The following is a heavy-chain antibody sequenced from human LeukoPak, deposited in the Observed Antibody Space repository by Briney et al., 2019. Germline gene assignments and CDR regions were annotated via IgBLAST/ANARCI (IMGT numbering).Heavy chain of an antibody. J-gene: IGHJ3*02. D-gene: IGHD6-19*01. Sequence: GGSLRLSCAASGFTFSSYEMNWVRQAPGKGLEWVSYISSSGSTIYYADSVKGRFTISRDNAKNSLYLQMNSLRAEDTAVYYCARGSGYSSGWYLAFDIWGQGTMVTVSS. CDR3: ARGSGYSSGWYLAFDI. V-gene: IGHV3-48*03. CDR1: GFTFSSYE. CDR2: ISSSGSTI.